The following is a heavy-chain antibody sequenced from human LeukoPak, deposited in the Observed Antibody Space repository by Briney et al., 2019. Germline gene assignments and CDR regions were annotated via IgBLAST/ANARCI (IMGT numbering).Heavy chain of an antibody. D-gene: IGHD3-9*01. CDR3: ARSLDMYYYYYYMDV. J-gene: IGHJ6*03. Sequence: GGSLRPSCAASGFTFDDYGMSWVRQAPGKGLEWVSGINWNGGSTGYADSVKGRFTISRDNAKNSLYLQMNSLRAEDTALYYCARSLDMYYYYYYMDVWGKGTTVTVSS. CDR2: INWNGGST. CDR1: GFTFDDYG. V-gene: IGHV3-20*04.